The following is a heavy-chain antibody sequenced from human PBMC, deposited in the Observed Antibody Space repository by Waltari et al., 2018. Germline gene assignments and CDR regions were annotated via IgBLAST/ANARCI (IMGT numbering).Heavy chain of an antibody. V-gene: IGHV3-64D*06. CDR1: GFPFSSYA. CDR2: ISSNGGST. D-gene: IGHD3-10*01. Sequence: EVQLVESGGGLVQPGGSLRPSCSAPGFPFSSYAMHWVRQAPGKGLEYVSAISSNGGSTYYADSVKGRFTISRDNSKNTLYLQMSSLRAEDTAVYYCVSFGSPSFDPWGQGTLVTVSS. J-gene: IGHJ5*02. CDR3: VSFGSPSFDP.